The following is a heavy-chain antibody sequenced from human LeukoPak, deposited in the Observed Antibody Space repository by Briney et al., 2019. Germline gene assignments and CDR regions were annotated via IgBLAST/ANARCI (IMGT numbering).Heavy chain of an antibody. CDR1: GGSINSY. V-gene: IGHV4-59*08. Sequence: SETLSLTCTVSGGSINSYWSWIRQPPGKGLEWIGYIYYSGSTNYNPSLKSRVTISLDTSKNQFSLKLSSVTAADTAVYYCARHGMVRGVSASDAFDIWGQGTMVTVSS. D-gene: IGHD3-10*01. J-gene: IGHJ3*02. CDR3: ARHGMVRGVSASDAFDI. CDR2: IYYSGST.